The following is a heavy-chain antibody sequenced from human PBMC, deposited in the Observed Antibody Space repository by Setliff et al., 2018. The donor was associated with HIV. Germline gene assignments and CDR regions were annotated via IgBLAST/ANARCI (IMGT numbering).Heavy chain of an antibody. V-gene: IGHV3-23*01. J-gene: IGHJ4*02. D-gene: IGHD6-13*01. CDR3: AKGVEIPQHNGYSSSWYIDY. CDR1: GFRFNIYA. CDR2: ISGSGSTT. Sequence: GGSLRLSCAASGFRFNIYAMTWVRQAPGKGLQWVSSISGSGSTTNYADSVKGRFTISRDNSKSTLYLQMNSLRAEDTAVYYCAKGVEIPQHNGYSSSWYIDYWGQGTLVTVSS.